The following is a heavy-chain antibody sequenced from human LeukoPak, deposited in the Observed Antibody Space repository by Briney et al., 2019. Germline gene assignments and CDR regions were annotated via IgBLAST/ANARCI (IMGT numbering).Heavy chain of an antibody. CDR2: IYHSGST. Sequence: PSETLSLTCTVSGGSISSGGYYWSWIRQPPGKGLEWIGYIYHSGSTYYNPSLKSRVTISVDTSKNQFSLKLSSVTAADTAVYYCARDGYYGSGKNWFDPWGQGTLVTVSS. V-gene: IGHV4-30-2*01. CDR3: ARDGYYGSGKNWFDP. J-gene: IGHJ5*02. CDR1: GGSISSGGYY. D-gene: IGHD3-10*01.